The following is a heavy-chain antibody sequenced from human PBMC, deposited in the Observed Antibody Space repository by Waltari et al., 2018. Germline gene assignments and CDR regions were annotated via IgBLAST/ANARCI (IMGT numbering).Heavy chain of an antibody. J-gene: IGHJ4*02. Sequence: EVQLVESGGGLVQSGRSLRLSCTSSGFIFGDYVMSWVRQAPGKGLEWVGFIRSKLYGGKTEDAASGKGRFTISRDDSKSIAYLQMNSLKTEDTAMYYCTRGPRGHHYDSSGYTPFDYWGQGTLVTVSS. D-gene: IGHD3-22*01. CDR1: GFIFGDYV. CDR3: TRGPRGHHYDSSGYTPFDY. CDR2: IRSKLYGGKT. V-gene: IGHV3-49*04.